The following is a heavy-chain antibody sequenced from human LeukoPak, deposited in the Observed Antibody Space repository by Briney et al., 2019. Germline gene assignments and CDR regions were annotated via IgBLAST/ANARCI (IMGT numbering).Heavy chain of an antibody. J-gene: IGHJ4*02. D-gene: IGHD3-22*01. Sequence: SETLFLTCTVSGGSISSSSYYWGWIRQPPGKGLEWIGSIYYSGSTYYNPSLKSRVTISVDTSKNQFSLKLSSVTAADTAVYYCARKDDSSGLLDYWGQGTLVTVSS. CDR2: IYYSGST. V-gene: IGHV4-39*07. CDR3: ARKDDSSGLLDY. CDR1: GGSISSSSYY.